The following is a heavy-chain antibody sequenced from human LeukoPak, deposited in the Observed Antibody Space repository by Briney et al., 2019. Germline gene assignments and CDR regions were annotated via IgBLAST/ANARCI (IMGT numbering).Heavy chain of an antibody. J-gene: IGHJ4*02. CDR3: AKRKSGTIDY. Sequence: GGSLRLSCAASGFSFSSYGMHWVRQAPGKGLEWVAVISYDGTIKEYAESVKGRFTIFRDDSRKTVYLQMNSLRPDDTAVYYCAKRKSGTIDYWGQGTLVTVSS. CDR1: GFSFSSYG. V-gene: IGHV3-30*18. CDR2: ISYDGTIK.